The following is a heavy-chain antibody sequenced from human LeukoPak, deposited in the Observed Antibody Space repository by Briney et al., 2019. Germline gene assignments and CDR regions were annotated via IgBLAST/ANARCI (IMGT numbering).Heavy chain of an antibody. CDR1: GYTFTSYA. CDR3: ARDQFSTDYYDSSGYYYGLDY. V-gene: IGHV1-69*13. D-gene: IGHD3-22*01. Sequence: SVKVSCKASGYTFTSYAISWVRQAPGQGLEWMGGIIPIFGTANYAQKFQGRVTITADESTSTAYMELSSLRSEDTAVYYCARDQFSTDYYDSSGYYYGLDYWGQGTLVTVSS. CDR2: IIPIFGTA. J-gene: IGHJ4*02.